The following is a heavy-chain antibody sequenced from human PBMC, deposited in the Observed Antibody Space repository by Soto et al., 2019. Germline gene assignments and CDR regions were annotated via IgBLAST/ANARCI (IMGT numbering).Heavy chain of an antibody. Sequence: QLQLQESGPGLVKPSETLSLTCTVSGGSISSSSYYWGWIRQPPGKGLEWIGSIYYSGSTYYNPYLQSRVTIAVDTSQNQSALKLSSVTAADTAVYYCARQSWIAVAGTRWFAPWGQGTLVTVSS. V-gene: IGHV4-39*01. CDR1: GGSISSSSYY. J-gene: IGHJ5*02. CDR3: ARQSWIAVAGTRWFAP. CDR2: IYYSGST. D-gene: IGHD6-19*01.